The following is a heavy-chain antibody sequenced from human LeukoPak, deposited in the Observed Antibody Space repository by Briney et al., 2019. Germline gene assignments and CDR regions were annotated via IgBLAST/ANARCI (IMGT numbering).Heavy chain of an antibody. D-gene: IGHD3-10*01. V-gene: IGHV4-34*01. CDR3: ARASYYGSGSYLS. CDR1: GGSFSGYY. Sequence: PSETLSLTCAVYGGSFSGYYWSWIRQPPGKGLEWIGEINHSGSTNYNPSLKSRVTISVDTSKNQFSLKLSSVTAADTAVYYCARASYYGSGSYLSWGQGTLVTVSS. J-gene: IGHJ5*02. CDR2: INHSGST.